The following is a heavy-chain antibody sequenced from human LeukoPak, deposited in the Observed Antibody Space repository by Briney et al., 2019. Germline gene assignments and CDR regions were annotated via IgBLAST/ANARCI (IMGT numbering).Heavy chain of an antibody. J-gene: IGHJ4*02. CDR2: ISSSSSYI. V-gene: IGHV3-21*01. CDR1: GFTFSSYS. D-gene: IGHD4-17*01. Sequence: GGSLRLSCAASGFTFSSYSMNWVRQAPGKGLEWVSSISSSSSYIYYADSVKGRFTISRDNAKNSLYLQMNSLRAEDTAVYYCARDLYGDYAFDYWGQGTLVTVSS. CDR3: ARDLYGDYAFDY.